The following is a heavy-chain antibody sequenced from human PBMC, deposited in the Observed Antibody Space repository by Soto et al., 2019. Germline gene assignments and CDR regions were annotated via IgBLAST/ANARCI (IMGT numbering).Heavy chain of an antibody. D-gene: IGHD4-4*01. V-gene: IGHV3-30*18. CDR3: AKAGFTVSREGFDP. Sequence: WGFLLLSCAASVFAFRSFGMNWVRQPPGKGLDWVALISYDGEKEYYADSVKGRFTISRDNSDNTLFLRMSSLTSDDSGVYFCAKAGFTVSREGFDPWGQGTRVTVSS. CDR2: ISYDGEKE. J-gene: IGHJ5*02. CDR1: VFAFRSFG.